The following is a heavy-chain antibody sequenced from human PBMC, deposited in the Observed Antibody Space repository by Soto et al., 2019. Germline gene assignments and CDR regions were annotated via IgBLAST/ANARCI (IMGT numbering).Heavy chain of an antibody. Sequence: NPGGSLRLSCAASGFTFSNAWMSWVRQAPGKGLEWVGRIKSKTDGGTTDYAAPVKGRFTISRDDSKNTLYLQMNSLKTEDTAVYYCTTDEEGIAAAGTVNYYYYGMDVWGQGTTVTVSS. CDR2: IKSKTDGGTT. CDR3: TTDEEGIAAAGTVNYYYYGMDV. CDR1: GFTFSNAW. J-gene: IGHJ6*02. D-gene: IGHD6-13*01. V-gene: IGHV3-15*01.